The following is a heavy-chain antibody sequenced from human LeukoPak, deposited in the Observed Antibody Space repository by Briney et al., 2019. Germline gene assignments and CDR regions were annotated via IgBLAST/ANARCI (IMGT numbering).Heavy chain of an antibody. CDR3: ARVVQGSQHALDY. D-gene: IGHD2-2*01. V-gene: IGHV4-34*01. CDR1: GGSFSGYY. Sequence: SETLSLTCAVYGGSFSGYYWSWIRQTPGKGLEWIGEINHSGSTNYNPSLKSRVTISVDTSKNQFSLKLSSVTAADTAVYYCARVVQGSQHALDYWGQGTLVTVSS. CDR2: INHSGST. J-gene: IGHJ4*02.